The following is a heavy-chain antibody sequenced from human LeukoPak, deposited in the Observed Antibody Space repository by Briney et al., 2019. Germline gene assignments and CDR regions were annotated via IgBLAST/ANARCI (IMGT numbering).Heavy chain of an antibody. J-gene: IGHJ6*03. Sequence: GGSLRLSCAASGFSFPDYAMHWVRQAPGKGLEWVSGISWNSGHIVYADSVKGRFTISRDNAKTSLYLQMNSLRAEDTALYYCAKDLGGLNYYYYMDVWGKGTTVTVSS. CDR1: GFSFPDYA. D-gene: IGHD3-16*01. CDR2: ISWNSGHI. V-gene: IGHV3-9*01. CDR3: AKDLGGLNYYYYMDV.